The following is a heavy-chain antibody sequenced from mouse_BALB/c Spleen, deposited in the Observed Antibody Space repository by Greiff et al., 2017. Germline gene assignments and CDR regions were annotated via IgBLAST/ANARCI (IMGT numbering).Heavy chain of an antibody. CDR3: ARERYGY. D-gene: IGHD1-1*01. V-gene: IGHV1S41*01. J-gene: IGHJ4*01. CDR1: GYTFTSYW. CDR2: IAPGSGST. Sequence: DLVKPGASVKLSCKASGYTFTSYWINWIKQRPGQGLEWIGRIAPGSGSTYYNEMFKGKATLTVDTSSSTAYIQLSSLSSEDSAVYFCARERYGYWGQGTSVTVSS.